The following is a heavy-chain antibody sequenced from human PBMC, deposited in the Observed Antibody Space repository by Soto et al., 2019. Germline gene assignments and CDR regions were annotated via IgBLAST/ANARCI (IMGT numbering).Heavy chain of an antibody. V-gene: IGHV3-48*01. CDR2: ILSSSGVI. J-gene: IGHJ6*04. CDR1: GFTFGSYS. D-gene: IGHD2-21*02. Sequence: GGSLRLSCAASGFTFGSYSMNWVRQAPGKGLEWVSFILSSSGVIYYADSVKGRFTISRDNAKNSLYLQMNSLRAEDTAVYYCARDLRVPLVATAMTYLLAVWGKGTTVTVYS. CDR3: ARDLRVPLVATAMTYLLAV.